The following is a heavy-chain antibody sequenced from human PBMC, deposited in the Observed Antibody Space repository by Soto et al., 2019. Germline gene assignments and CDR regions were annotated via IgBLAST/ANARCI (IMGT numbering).Heavy chain of an antibody. CDR2: ISAYNGNT. J-gene: IGHJ4*02. Sequence: ASVKGSCKASGYTFTGDGISWVRQAPGQGLEWMGWISAYNGNTNYAQKLQGRVTMTTDTSTSTAYMELRSLRSDDTAVYYCARRENGVDIERYWGQGTLVTVSS. D-gene: IGHD5-12*01. V-gene: IGHV1-18*01. CDR1: GYTFTGDG. CDR3: ARRENGVDIERY.